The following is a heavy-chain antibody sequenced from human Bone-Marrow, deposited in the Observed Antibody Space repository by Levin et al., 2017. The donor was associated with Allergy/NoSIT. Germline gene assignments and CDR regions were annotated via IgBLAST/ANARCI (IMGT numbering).Heavy chain of an antibody. D-gene: IGHD4-17*01. V-gene: IGHV4-59*01. J-gene: IGHJ6*02. CDR2: IYNSGTT. Sequence: GSLRLSCTVSGASLSSYSWTWIRQLPGRRLEWIGYIYNSGTTNYNSALVGRLTLSLDTPKNQISLNLRSVTTADTAIYYCASLRPGNYYYYGFDVWGQGATVTVSS. CDR1: GASLSSYS. CDR3: ASLRPGNYYYYGFDV.